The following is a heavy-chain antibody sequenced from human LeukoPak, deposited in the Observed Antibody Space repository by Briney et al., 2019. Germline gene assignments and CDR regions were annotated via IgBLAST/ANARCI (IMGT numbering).Heavy chain of an antibody. CDR3: ARGSGWNSFDP. V-gene: IGHV4-61*02. CDR1: GGSISTYLYY. Sequence: SSQTLSLTCTVSGGSISTYLYYWTWIRQPAGKGLEWIGRIYSNGWTDYNPPLKSRVSISIDTSKNHFSLKMSLATAADTALYYCARGSGWNSFDPWGQGTLVTVSS. CDR2: IYSNGWT. D-gene: IGHD6-19*01. J-gene: IGHJ5*02.